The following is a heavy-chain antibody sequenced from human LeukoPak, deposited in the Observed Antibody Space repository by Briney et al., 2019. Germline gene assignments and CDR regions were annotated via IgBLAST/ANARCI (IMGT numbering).Heavy chain of an antibody. CDR2: INHSGST. J-gene: IGHJ5*02. V-gene: IGHV4-34*01. D-gene: IGHD3-22*01. CDR3: ARGRDSSGYYFWFDP. CDR1: GGSFSGYY. Sequence: PSETLSLTCAVYGGSFSGYYWSWIRQPPGKGLEWTGEINHSGSTNYNPSLKSRVTISVDTSKNQFSLKLSSVTAADTAVYYCARGRDSSGYYFWFDPWGQGTLVTVSS.